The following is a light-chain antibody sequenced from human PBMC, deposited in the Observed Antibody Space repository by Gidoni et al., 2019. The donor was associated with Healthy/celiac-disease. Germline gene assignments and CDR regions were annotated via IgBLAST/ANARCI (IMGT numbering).Light chain of an antibody. Sequence: SYELTQPPSVSVSPGQTASLTCSGDKMGDKYACWYQQKPGQSPVLVIYQDSKRPSGIPERFSGSHSGNTATLTISGTQAMDEADYYCQAWDSSTVVFGTGPKVTVL. V-gene: IGLV3-1*01. J-gene: IGLJ1*01. CDR2: QDS. CDR3: QAWDSSTVV. CDR1: KMGDKY.